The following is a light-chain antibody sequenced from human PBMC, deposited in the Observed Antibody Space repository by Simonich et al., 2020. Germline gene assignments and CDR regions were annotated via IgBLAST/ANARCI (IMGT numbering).Light chain of an antibody. V-gene: IGKV2-30*02. J-gene: IGKJ4*01. CDR1: QSLVHSDGNTH. Sequence: DVVMTQSPLSLPVTLGQPASISCRSSQSLVHSDGNTHLNWFQQRPGQSPRRLIYKVSNRDYGVPDRFSGSGSGTDFTLKISRVEAEDVGVYYCMQGTHWPLTFGGGTKVEIK. CDR2: KVS. CDR3: MQGTHWPLT.